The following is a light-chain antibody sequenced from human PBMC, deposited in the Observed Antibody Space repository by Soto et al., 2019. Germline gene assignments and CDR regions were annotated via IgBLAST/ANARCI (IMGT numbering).Light chain of an antibody. J-gene: IGKJ5*01. CDR2: DAS. V-gene: IGKV3-11*01. CDR3: QQRSNWPPFT. Sequence: EIVLTQSPATLSLSPGERATLSCRASQSVSSYLAWYQQKPGQAPRLLIYDASNRATGIPARFSGSGCGTDFTLTISSLAPDDFAVYYCQQRSNWPPFTFGQGTRLEIK. CDR1: QSVSSY.